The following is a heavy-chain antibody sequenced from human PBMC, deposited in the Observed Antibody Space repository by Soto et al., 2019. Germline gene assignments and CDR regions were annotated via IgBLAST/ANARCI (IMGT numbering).Heavy chain of an antibody. CDR2: VSWNSEIV. J-gene: IGHJ6*02. Sequence: EVQLVESGGGLVQPGRSLRLSCEASGFKFGDYAMHWVRQAPGKGLEWVSGVSWNSEIVGYADSVKGRFTISRDNAKNSLHLEMNSLRTEDTALYYCAKDRGPCSGNKCSSLYYYYGMDVWGQGTTVTVSS. CDR3: AKDRGPCSGNKCSSLYYYYGMDV. D-gene: IGHD2-15*01. V-gene: IGHV3-9*01. CDR1: GFKFGDYA.